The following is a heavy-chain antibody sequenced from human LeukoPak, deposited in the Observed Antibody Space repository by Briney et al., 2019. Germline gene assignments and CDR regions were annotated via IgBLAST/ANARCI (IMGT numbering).Heavy chain of an antibody. CDR1: GGTFSSYA. D-gene: IGHD3-22*01. CDR2: IIPILGIA. J-gene: IGHJ5*02. V-gene: IGHV1-69*04. CDR3: ARGHYYDSSGYYSPPPYNWFDP. Sequence: ASVKVSCNASGGTFSSYAISWVRQAPGQGLEWMGRIIPILGIANYAQKFQGRVTITADKSTSTAYMELSSLRSEDTAVYYCARGHYYDSSGYYSPPPYNWFDPWGQGTLVTVSS.